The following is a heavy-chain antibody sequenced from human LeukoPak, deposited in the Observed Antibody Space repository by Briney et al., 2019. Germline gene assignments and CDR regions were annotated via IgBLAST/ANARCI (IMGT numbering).Heavy chain of an antibody. J-gene: IGHJ6*03. Sequence: GGSLRLSCAASGFTFEADGMSWVRQAPGKGQEWVSGINWNGDSTGYADSVKGRFTISRDNAKNALYLQMNSLRAEDTALYYCASAAAYYYYQYMDVWGKGTTVIVSS. V-gene: IGHV3-20*04. CDR2: INWNGDST. CDR1: GFTFEADG. D-gene: IGHD6-13*01. CDR3: ASAAAYYYYQYMDV.